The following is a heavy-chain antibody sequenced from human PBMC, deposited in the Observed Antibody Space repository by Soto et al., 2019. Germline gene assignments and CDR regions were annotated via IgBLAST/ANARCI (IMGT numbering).Heavy chain of an antibody. CDR2: IYYSGST. Sequence: SETLSLTCTVSGGSISSGGYYWSWLRQHPGKGLEWIGYIYYSGSTYYNPSLKSRVTISVATSKNQFSLKLSSVTAAGTGVDYWARGGGVGGRGVDFGYWGQGTLVTVS. CDR1: GGSISSGGYY. V-gene: IGHV4-31*03. J-gene: IGHJ4*02. CDR3: ARGGGVGGRGVDFGY. D-gene: IGHD6-19*01.